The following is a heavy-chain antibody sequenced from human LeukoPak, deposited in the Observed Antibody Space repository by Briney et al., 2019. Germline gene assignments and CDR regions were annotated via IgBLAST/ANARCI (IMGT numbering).Heavy chain of an antibody. CDR1: GGTFSSYA. Sequence: GSSAKVSCKASGGTFSSYAISWVRQAPGQGLEWMGRIIPIFGTANYAQKFQGRVTITTDESTSTAYMELSSLRSEDTAVYYCARDRRYYYDSSGYYNFDYWGQGTLVTVSS. CDR3: ARDRRYYYDSSGYYNFDY. V-gene: IGHV1-69*05. J-gene: IGHJ4*02. D-gene: IGHD3-22*01. CDR2: IIPIFGTA.